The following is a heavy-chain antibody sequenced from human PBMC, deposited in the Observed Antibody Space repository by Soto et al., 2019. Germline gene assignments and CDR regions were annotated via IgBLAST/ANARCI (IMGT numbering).Heavy chain of an antibody. CDR2: ISGSGSGT. D-gene: IGHD5-18*01. CDR3: AKAAQIRLWLWGDY. CDR1: GFSFSSYA. Sequence: EVQLLESGGGLVQPGGSLRLSCAASGFSFSSYAMSWVRQAPGKGLEWVSAISGSGSGTYYADSVKGRFTISRDHSKNTLYLQMNSLTAEDTAVYYCAKAAQIRLWLWGDYWGQRTLVTVSS. J-gene: IGHJ4*02. V-gene: IGHV3-23*01.